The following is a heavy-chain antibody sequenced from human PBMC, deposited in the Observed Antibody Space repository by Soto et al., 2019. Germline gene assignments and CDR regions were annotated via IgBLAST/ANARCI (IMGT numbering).Heavy chain of an antibody. CDR1: GYTFTRNG. CDR2: ISPNSGNI. Sequence: ASVKVSCKTSGYTFTRNGISWVRQAPGQGLEWMGRISPNSGNIKYAQKLQGRVIMTTDTSTSTAYMELRSLRSDDTAVYYCVKDRDSNSWPSRDVWGPGTTVTVSS. V-gene: IGHV1-18*01. CDR3: VKDRDSNSWPSRDV. D-gene: IGHD3-22*01. J-gene: IGHJ6*02.